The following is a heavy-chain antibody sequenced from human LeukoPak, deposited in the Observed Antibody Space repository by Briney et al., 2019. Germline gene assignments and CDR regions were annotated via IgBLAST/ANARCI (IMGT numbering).Heavy chain of an antibody. Sequence: SETLSLTCAVYGGSFSGYYWSWIRQPPGKGLEWIGEINHSGSTNYNPSLKSRVTISVDTSKNQFSLKLSSVTAADTAVYYCARVSWDYDSSGYSDYWGQGTLVTVSS. V-gene: IGHV4-34*01. J-gene: IGHJ4*02. D-gene: IGHD3-22*01. CDR2: INHSGST. CDR1: GGSFSGYY. CDR3: ARVSWDYDSSGYSDY.